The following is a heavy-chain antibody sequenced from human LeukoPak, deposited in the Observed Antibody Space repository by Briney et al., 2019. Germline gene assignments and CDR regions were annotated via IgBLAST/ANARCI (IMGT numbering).Heavy chain of an antibody. V-gene: IGHV3-23*01. J-gene: IGHJ4*02. Sequence: GGSLRLSCAASGFTISSYAMSWVRQAPGKGLEWVSAISGSGGSTFYAGSVKGRFTTSRDNSKNTLYLQMDNLRAEDTALYYCAKVNSGSYLFYFDYWGQGTLATVSS. CDR3: AKVNSGSYLFYFDY. CDR2: ISGSGGST. CDR1: GFTISSYA. D-gene: IGHD1-26*01.